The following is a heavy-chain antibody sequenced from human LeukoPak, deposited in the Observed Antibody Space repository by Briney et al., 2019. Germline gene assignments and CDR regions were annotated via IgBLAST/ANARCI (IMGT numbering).Heavy chain of an antibody. J-gene: IGHJ4*02. CDR1: GYSITRGYY. Sequence: SETLSLTCTVSGYSITRGYYWSWIRQPPGKGLEWIGYIYYSGSTNYNPSLKSRVTISVDTSKNQFSLKLSSVTAADTAVYYYARGPRSYYFDYWGQGTLVTVSS. V-gene: IGHV4-59*01. CDR2: IYYSGST. CDR3: ARGPRSYYFDY.